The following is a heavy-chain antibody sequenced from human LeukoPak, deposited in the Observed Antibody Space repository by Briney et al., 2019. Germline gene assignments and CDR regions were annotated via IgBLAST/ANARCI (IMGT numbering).Heavy chain of an antibody. CDR2: IYYSGST. CDR3: ASNVLRFLARLGSWFDP. V-gene: IGHV4-39*01. J-gene: IGHJ5*02. CDR1: GGSISSSSYY. D-gene: IGHD3-3*01. Sequence: SETLSLTCTVSGGSISSSSYYWGWIRQPPGKGLEWIGSIYYSGSTYYNPSLKSRVTISVDTSKNQFSLKLCSVTAADTAVYYCASNVLRFLARLGSWFDPWGQGTLVTVSS.